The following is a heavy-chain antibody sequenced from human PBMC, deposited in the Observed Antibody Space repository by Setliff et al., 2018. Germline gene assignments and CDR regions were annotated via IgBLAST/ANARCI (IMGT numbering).Heavy chain of an antibody. CDR2: IYYRGDT. CDR3: ARGVRTGHLDS. J-gene: IGHJ4*02. D-gene: IGHD1-1*01. CDR1: GASLSSGTYY. V-gene: IGHV4-39*07. Sequence: SETLSLTCTVSGASLSSGTYYWGWIRQPPGKGLEWIGRIYYRGDTYYNASLKGRLTISVDNSKNQFSLNLNSVTVADTAVYFCARGVRTGHLDSWGQGTLVTVSS.